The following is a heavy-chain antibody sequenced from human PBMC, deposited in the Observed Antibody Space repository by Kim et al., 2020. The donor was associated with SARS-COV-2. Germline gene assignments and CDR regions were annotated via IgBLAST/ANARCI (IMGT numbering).Heavy chain of an antibody. J-gene: IGHJ5*02. CDR2: IIPIFGTA. V-gene: IGHV1-69*13. CDR1: GGTFSSYA. D-gene: IGHD6-6*01. CDR3: ARDRRGYSSSMNWFDP. Sequence: SVKVSCKASGGTFSSYAISWVRQAPGQGLEWMGGIIPIFGTANYAQKFQGRVTITADESTSTAYMELSSLRSEDTAVYYCARDRRGYSSSMNWFDPWGQGTLVTVSS.